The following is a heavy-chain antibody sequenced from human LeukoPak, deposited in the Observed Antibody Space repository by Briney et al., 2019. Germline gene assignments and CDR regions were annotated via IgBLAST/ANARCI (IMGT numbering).Heavy chain of an antibody. CDR3: ATRVGAQGD. CDR1: GFTFSSYW. J-gene: IGHJ4*02. CDR2: ISGDGTTT. V-gene: IGHV3-74*01. Sequence: GGSLRLPCAASGFTFSSYWMHWVRQAPGKGLVWVSRISGDGTTTTYADAVKGRFTISRDNAKNTVSLQMNSLRAEDTAVYYCATRVGAQGDWGQGTLVTVSS. D-gene: IGHD1-26*01.